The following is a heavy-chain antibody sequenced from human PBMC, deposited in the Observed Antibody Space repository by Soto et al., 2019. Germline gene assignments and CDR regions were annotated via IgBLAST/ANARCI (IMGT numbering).Heavy chain of an antibody. J-gene: IGHJ6*02. Sequence: ASVKVSCKASGGTFSSYAISWVRQAPGQGLEWMGGIIPIFGTANYAQKFQGRVTITADESTSTAYMELSSLRSEDTAVYYCARVGHSSGGYWGRNYYYYGMDVCGQGTTVTVSS. CDR2: IIPIFGTA. CDR3: ARVGHSSGGYWGRNYYYYGMDV. CDR1: GGTFSSYA. D-gene: IGHD6-19*01. V-gene: IGHV1-69*13.